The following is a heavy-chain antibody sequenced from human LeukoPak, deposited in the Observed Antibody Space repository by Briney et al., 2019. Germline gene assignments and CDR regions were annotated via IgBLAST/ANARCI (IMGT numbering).Heavy chain of an antibody. Sequence: QAGGSLRLSCAASGFTFSSSGMHWVRQAPGKGLEWVAVIIYDRKNKNYADSVKGRFTISRDNSKNTLYLQMNSLRPEDTAVYYCATEILRNPGFSVSVSSYGDIWGQGTMVTVSS. CDR2: IIYDRKNK. D-gene: IGHD2-15*01. V-gene: IGHV3-30*03. CDR3: ATEILRNPGFSVSVSSYGDI. J-gene: IGHJ3*02. CDR1: GFTFSSSG.